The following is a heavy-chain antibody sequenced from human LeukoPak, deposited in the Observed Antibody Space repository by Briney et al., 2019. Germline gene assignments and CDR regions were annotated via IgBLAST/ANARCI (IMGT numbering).Heavy chain of an antibody. CDR3: ARDSRKTSRNYYDSSGYPDFDY. CDR2: INTNTGNP. J-gene: IGHJ4*02. D-gene: IGHD3-22*01. Sequence: GASVKVSCKASGYTFTSYAMNWVRQAPGQGLEWMGWINTNTGNPTYAQGFTGRFVFSLDTSVSTAYLQISSLKAEDTAVYYCARDSRKTSRNYYDSSGYPDFDYWGQGTLVTVSS. V-gene: IGHV7-4-1*02. CDR1: GYTFTSYA.